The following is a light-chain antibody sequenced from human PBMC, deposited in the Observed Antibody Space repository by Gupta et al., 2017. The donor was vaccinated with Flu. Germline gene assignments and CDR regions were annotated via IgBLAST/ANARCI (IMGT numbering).Light chain of an antibody. CDR1: SLRNSY. J-gene: IGLJ3*02. V-gene: IGLV3-19*01. Sequence: SSELTHDPAVSVALGQTVMITCQGDSLRNSYASWYQQKPGQDHVLGIDAQNIRPSGIPDRFAFSSSGNNDSSTLTGAHAEDDADDEYYYRASTDNHHSVFGGGTKMTVL. CDR2: AQN. CDR3: YYRASTDNHHSV.